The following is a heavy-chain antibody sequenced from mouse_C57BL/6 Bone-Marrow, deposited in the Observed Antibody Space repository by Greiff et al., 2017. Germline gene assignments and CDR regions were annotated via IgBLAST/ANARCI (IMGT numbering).Heavy chain of an antibody. CDR3: AGITTVVDWYFDV. V-gene: IGHV1-54*01. CDR1: GYAFTNYL. D-gene: IGHD1-1*01. Sequence: QVQLQQSGAELVRPGTSVKVSCKASGYAFTNYLIEWVKQRPGQGLEWIGVINPGSGGTNYNEKFKGKATLTADKSSSTAYMQLSSLTSEDSAVXFCAGITTVVDWYFDVWGTGTTVTVSS. J-gene: IGHJ1*03. CDR2: INPGSGGT.